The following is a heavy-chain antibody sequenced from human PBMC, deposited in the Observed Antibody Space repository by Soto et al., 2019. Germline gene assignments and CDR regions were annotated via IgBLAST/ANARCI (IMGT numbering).Heavy chain of an antibody. CDR1: GGSISSGGYY. CDR3: ARGGEPYYDFWSGYSNGMDV. Sequence: PSETLSLTCTFSGGSISSGGYYWSWIRQHPGKGLEWIGYIYYSGSTYYNPSLKSRVTISVDTSKNQFSLKLSSVTAADTAVYYCARGGEPYYDFWSGYSNGMDVWGQGTTVTVSS. D-gene: IGHD3-3*01. J-gene: IGHJ6*02. V-gene: IGHV4-31*03. CDR2: IYYSGST.